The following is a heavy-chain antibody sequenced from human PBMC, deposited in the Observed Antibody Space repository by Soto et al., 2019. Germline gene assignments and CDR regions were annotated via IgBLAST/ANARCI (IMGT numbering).Heavy chain of an antibody. V-gene: IGHV1-69*13. J-gene: IGHJ1*01. CDR3: ARTIAIAVAGYFQH. Sequence: ASVKVSCKASGGTFSSYAISWVRQAPGQGLEWMGGIIPIFGTANYAQKFQGRVTITADESTSTAYMELSSLRSEDTAVYYCARTIAIAVAGYFQHWGQGTLVTVSS. D-gene: IGHD6-19*01. CDR1: GGTFSSYA. CDR2: IIPIFGTA.